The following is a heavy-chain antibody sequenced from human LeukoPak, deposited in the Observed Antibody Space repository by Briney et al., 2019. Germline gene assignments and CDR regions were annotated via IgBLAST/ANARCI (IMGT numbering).Heavy chain of an antibody. J-gene: IGHJ3*02. V-gene: IGHV4-39*07. CDR3: ARGAVAVGPPGAFDI. CDR2: IYYSGST. D-gene: IGHD6-19*01. CDR1: GGSISSSSYY. Sequence: PSETLSLTCTVSGGSISSSSYYWGWIRQPPGKGLEWIGSIYYSGSTYYNPSLKSRVTISVDTSKNQFSLKLSSVTAADTAVYYCARGAVAVGPPGAFDIWGQGTMVTVSS.